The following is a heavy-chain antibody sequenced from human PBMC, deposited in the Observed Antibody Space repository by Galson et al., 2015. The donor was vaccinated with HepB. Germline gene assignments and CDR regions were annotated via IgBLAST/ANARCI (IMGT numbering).Heavy chain of an antibody. CDR3: AKDISPGIGGTIDY. V-gene: IGHV3-23*01. D-gene: IGHD1-26*01. CDR2: ISGSGGAT. CDR1: GFTFSSYA. Sequence: SLRLSCAASGFTFSSYAMSWVRQAPGKGLEWVSAISGSGGATYYADSVKGRFTISRDNSKITLSLQMNSLRAEDTAVYYCAKDISPGIGGTIDYWGQGTLVTVSS. J-gene: IGHJ4*02.